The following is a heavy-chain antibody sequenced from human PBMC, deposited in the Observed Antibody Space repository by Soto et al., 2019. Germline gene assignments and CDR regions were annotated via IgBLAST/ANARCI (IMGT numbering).Heavy chain of an antibody. CDR2: IYYSGST. Sequence: SETLSLTXTVSGGSISSGGYYWSWIRQHPGKGLEWIGYIYYSGSTYYNPSLKSRVTISVDTSKNQFSLKLSSVTAADTAVYYCAGDRAAAYPDYWGQGTLVTVSS. V-gene: IGHV4-31*02. CDR1: GGSISSGGYY. D-gene: IGHD6-13*01. J-gene: IGHJ4*02. CDR3: AGDRAAAYPDY.